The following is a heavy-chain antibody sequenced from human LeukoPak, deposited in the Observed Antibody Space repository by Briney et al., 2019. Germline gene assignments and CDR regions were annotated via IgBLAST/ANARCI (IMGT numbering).Heavy chain of an antibody. Sequence: GGSLRLSCTVSGFTFSSYAMSWVRQAPGMGLEWVSSISGSGGSTYYADSVKGRFTISRDNSKNTLSLQMNSLRAEDTAVYYCAKDLHTSHCCLPFDYWGQGALVTVSS. CDR1: GFTFSSYA. V-gene: IGHV3-23*01. D-gene: IGHD2-2*01. J-gene: IGHJ4*02. CDR3: AKDLHTSHCCLPFDY. CDR2: ISGSGGST.